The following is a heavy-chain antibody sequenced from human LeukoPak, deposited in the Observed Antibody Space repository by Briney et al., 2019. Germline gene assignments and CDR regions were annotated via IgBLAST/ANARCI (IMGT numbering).Heavy chain of an antibody. V-gene: IGHV4-59*01. J-gene: IGHJ4*02. Sequence: PSETLSLTCVVSGVSLHRSFWTWVRQPPGKGLEWIGRIYSSGTTDYSPSLKSRLTISIGTSKNQFSLRLASMTAADTAVYFCGRRPAVDGPIDNWGQGILVAVSS. CDR1: GVSLHRSF. D-gene: IGHD3/OR15-3a*01. CDR2: IYSSGTT. CDR3: GRRPAVDGPIDN.